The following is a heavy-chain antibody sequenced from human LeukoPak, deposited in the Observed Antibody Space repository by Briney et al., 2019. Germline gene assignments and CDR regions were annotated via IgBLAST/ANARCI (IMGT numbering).Heavy chain of an antibody. D-gene: IGHD2-15*01. V-gene: IGHV4-34*01. CDR1: GGSFSGYY. CDR2: INHSGST. Sequence: SETLSLTCAVYGGSFSGYYWSWIHQPPGKGLEWIGEINHSGSTNYNPSLKSRVTISVDTSKNQFSLKLSSVTAADTAVYYCARGRAAVVNWGQGTLVTVSS. J-gene: IGHJ4*02. CDR3: ARGRAAVVN.